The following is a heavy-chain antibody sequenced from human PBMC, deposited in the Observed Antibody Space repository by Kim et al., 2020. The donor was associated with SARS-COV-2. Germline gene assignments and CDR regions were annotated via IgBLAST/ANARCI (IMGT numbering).Heavy chain of an antibody. CDR2: ISYDGSNK. J-gene: IGHJ4*02. V-gene: IGHV3-30*04. Sequence: GGSLRLSCAASGFTFSSYAMHWVRQAPGKGLEWVAVISYDGSNKYYADSVKGRFTISRDNSKNTLYLQMNSLRAEDTAVYYCARDPWGYSYGYYANWGQGTLVTVSS. CDR3: ARDPWGYSYGYYAN. CDR1: GFTFSSYA. D-gene: IGHD5-18*01.